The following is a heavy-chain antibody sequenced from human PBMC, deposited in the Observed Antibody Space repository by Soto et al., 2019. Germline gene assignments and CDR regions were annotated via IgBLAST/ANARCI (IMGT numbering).Heavy chain of an antibody. J-gene: IGHJ4*02. D-gene: IGHD1-26*01. CDR3: VREDGKVGTNSAFDY. CDR1: GFTFSTYT. CDR2: INGRGNYI. V-gene: IGHV3-21*01. Sequence: PVGSLRLSCASSGFTFSTYTMNWVRRAPGKGLEWVSSINGRGNYIYYAESVKGRFTISRDNAKNSLYLQMDRLRAEDTALYYCVREDGKVGTNSAFDYWGLGALVTVSS.